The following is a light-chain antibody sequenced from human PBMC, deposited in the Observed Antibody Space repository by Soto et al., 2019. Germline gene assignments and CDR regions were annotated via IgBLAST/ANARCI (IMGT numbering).Light chain of an antibody. J-gene: IGKJ4*01. CDR2: DVS. V-gene: IGKV1-5*01. CDR1: QSINNL. CDR3: QQYDIYPLT. Sequence: DVQMPQSPSPLSASLGDRFTITCRASQSINNLLAWYQQKPGKAPKFLIYDVSTLESGVPSRFSGSGSGTEFTLTISSLQPEDFATYYCQQYDIYPLTFGGGGKVDVK.